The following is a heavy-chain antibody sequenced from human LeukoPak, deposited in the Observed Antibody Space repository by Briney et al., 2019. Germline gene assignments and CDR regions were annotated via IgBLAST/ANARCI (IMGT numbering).Heavy chain of an antibody. V-gene: IGHV5-51*01. Sequence: GESLKISCKGSGYNFTNYWIGWVRQMPGKGLEWMGIIQPGDSETRYSPSFQGQVTISADKSISTAHLQWSSLKASDTAMYYCARHGGYDFWRGYYSGYMDVWSKGTTVTVSS. J-gene: IGHJ6*03. CDR2: IQPGDSET. CDR1: GYNFTNYW. D-gene: IGHD3-3*01. CDR3: ARHGGYDFWRGYYSGYMDV.